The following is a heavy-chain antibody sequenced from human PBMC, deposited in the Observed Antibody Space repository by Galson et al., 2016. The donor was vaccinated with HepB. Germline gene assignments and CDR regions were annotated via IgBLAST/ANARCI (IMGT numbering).Heavy chain of an antibody. J-gene: IGHJ4*02. D-gene: IGHD6-19*01. Sequence: SLRLSCAASGFTFSSYSMNWVRQAPGKGLEWVSYISYSSTIYYADSVKGRFTISRDNAMNSLYLQMNSLRDEDTAVYYCATAYSSGWYFAYWGQGTLVTVSS. CDR1: GFTFSSYS. CDR3: ATAYSSGWYFAY. V-gene: IGHV3-48*02. CDR2: ISYSSTI.